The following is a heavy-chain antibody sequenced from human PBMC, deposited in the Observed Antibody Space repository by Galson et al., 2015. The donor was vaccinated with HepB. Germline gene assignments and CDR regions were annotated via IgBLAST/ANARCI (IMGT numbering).Heavy chain of an antibody. CDR3: VRGLDPDY. CDR1: GYTFSGYD. V-gene: IGHV1-8*01. Sequence: SVKVSCKASGYTFSGYDMMWVRQATGQGLEWMGWMNPRSDYTGYAEKFQGRVIMTGDSSISTAYMELTSLTLEDTGVYYCVRGLDPDYWGQATLVTVSS. J-gene: IGHJ4*02. CDR2: MNPRSDYT.